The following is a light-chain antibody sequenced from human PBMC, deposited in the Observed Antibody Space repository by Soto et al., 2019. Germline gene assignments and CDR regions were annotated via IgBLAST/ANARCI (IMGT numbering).Light chain of an antibody. CDR3: QQYNDWPLT. CDR1: QSVSSN. V-gene: IGKV3-15*01. CDR2: GTS. J-gene: IGKJ1*01. Sequence: EIVMTRAPAPLSVSPGERATLSCRATQSVSSNLAWYQQKPGQAPRLLIYGTSTRVTGIPARFSGTGSGTEFTLTISSLQSEDFALYYCQQYNDWPLTFGQGTKVDIK.